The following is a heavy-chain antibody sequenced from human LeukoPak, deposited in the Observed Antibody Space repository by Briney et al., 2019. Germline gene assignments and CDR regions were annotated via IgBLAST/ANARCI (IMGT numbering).Heavy chain of an antibody. CDR2: ISAYNGNT. V-gene: IGHV1-18*01. Sequence: GASVKVSCKASGYTFTSYGISWVRQAPGQGLEWMGWISAYNGNTNYAQKLQGRGTMTTDTSTSTAYMELRSLRSDDTAVYYCARQGRRWLQFNWFDPWGQGTLVTVSS. D-gene: IGHD5-24*01. CDR1: GYTFTSYG. CDR3: ARQGRRWLQFNWFDP. J-gene: IGHJ5*02.